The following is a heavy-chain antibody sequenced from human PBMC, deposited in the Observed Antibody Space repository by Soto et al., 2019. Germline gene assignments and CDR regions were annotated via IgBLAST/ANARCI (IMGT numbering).Heavy chain of an antibody. CDR3: AKVPLRPNCSSATCPFDF. Sequence: GGSLRLSCAASGFTFSSYGMHWVRQAPGKGLEWVAVIWYDGSNKYYADSVKGRFTISRDNSQKTLYLQMNSLRAEDTAMYYCAKVPLRPNCSSATCPFDFWGQAPLVT. CDR2: IWYDGSNK. D-gene: IGHD2-2*01. CDR1: GFTFSSYG. V-gene: IGHV3-33*06. J-gene: IGHJ4*02.